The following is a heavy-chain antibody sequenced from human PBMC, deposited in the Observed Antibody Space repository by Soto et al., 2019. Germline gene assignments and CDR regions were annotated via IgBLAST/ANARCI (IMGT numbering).Heavy chain of an antibody. CDR1: GGTFSSYA. V-gene: IGHV1-69*13. J-gene: IGHJ6*02. CDR2: IIPIFGTA. Sequence: SVKVSCKASGGTFSSYAISWVRQAPGQGLEWMGGIIPIFGTANYAQKFQGRVTITADESTSTAYMELSSLRSEDTAVYYCASARDEQQLVLFNYYYGMDVWGQGTTVTSP. CDR3: ASARDEQQLVLFNYYYGMDV. D-gene: IGHD6-13*01.